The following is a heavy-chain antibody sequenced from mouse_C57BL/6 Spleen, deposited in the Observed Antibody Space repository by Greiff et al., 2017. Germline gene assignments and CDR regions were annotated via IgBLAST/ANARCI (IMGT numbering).Heavy chain of an antibody. J-gene: IGHJ2*01. CDR3: ARELDYFDY. Sequence: QVQLQQPGAELVKPGASVKMSCKASGYTFTSYWITWVKQRPGQGLEWIGDIYPGSGSTNYNEKFKSKATLTVDTSSSPAYMQRSSLTSEDSAVYYCARELDYFDYWGQGTTLTVSS. CDR2: IYPGSGST. CDR1: GYTFTSYW. V-gene: IGHV1-55*01. D-gene: IGHD2-12*01.